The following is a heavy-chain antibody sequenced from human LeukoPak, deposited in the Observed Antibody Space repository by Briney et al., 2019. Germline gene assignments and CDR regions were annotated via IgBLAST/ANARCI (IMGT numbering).Heavy chain of an antibody. Sequence: GGSLRLSCAASGFTFSNDAMSWVRQAPGKGLEWVSIVSGNGGVTFYADSVKGRFTISRDNSKNTLYMQMNSLRAEDTAVYYCAKDFWSMVGYMDVWGQGTTVTVSS. J-gene: IGHJ6*02. V-gene: IGHV3-23*01. D-gene: IGHD3-3*01. CDR1: GFTFSNDA. CDR3: AKDFWSMVGYMDV. CDR2: VSGNGGVT.